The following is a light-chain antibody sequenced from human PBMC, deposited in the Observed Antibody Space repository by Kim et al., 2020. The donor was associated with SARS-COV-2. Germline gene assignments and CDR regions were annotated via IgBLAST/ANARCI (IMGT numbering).Light chain of an antibody. Sequence: RATINCKASQSVLYSSNNKNYLAWYQQKPGQPPKLLIYWAATRESGVPDRFSGSGSGTDFTLTISSLMAEDVAVYYCQQYYSTPPTFGQGTKLEI. CDR2: WAA. CDR1: QSVLYSSNNKNY. V-gene: IGKV4-1*01. J-gene: IGKJ2*01. CDR3: QQYYSTPPT.